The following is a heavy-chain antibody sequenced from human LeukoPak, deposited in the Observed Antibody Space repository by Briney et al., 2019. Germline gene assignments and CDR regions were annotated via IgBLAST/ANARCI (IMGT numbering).Heavy chain of an antibody. D-gene: IGHD3-22*01. CDR3: ARDDSSGYIFPRYYYYGMDV. CDR2: MNPNSGNT. V-gene: IGHV1-8*01. CDR1: GYTFTSYD. J-gene: IGHJ6*02. Sequence: ASVKVSCTASGYTFTSYDINWVRQATGQGLEWMGWMNPNSGNTGYAQKFQGRVTMTRNTSISTAYMELSSLRSEDTAVYYCARDDSSGYIFPRYYYYGMDVWGQGTTVTVSS.